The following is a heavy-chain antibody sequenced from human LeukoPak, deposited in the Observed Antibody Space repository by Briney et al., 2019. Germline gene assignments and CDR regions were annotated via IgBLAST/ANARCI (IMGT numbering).Heavy chain of an antibody. Sequence: ASVKVSCKASGYTFTDNYMHWVRQAPGQGLEWMGRINPNSGGTNYAQKFQGRVTMTRDTSISTAYMELSRLRSDDTAVYYCARDARVGYSSSWYYYMDVWGKGTTVTVSS. V-gene: IGHV1-2*06. CDR3: ARDARVGYSSSWYYYMDV. D-gene: IGHD6-13*01. CDR2: INPNSGGT. J-gene: IGHJ6*03. CDR1: GYTFTDNY.